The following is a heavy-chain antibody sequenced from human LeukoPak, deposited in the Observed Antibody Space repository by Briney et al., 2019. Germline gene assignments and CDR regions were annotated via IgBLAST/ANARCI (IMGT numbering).Heavy chain of an antibody. Sequence: GASVKVSCKSSGYTFTSYGISWVRQAPGQGLEWMGWVSGYNDDTTYAQKFQGRVTMTTDTSTNTAYMELRSLRSDDTAVYYCARDWIIRTREDCFDPWGQGTPVTVSS. CDR3: ARDWIIRTREDCFDP. V-gene: IGHV1-18*01. CDR1: GYTFTSYG. D-gene: IGHD1-20*01. J-gene: IGHJ5*02. CDR2: VSGYNDDT.